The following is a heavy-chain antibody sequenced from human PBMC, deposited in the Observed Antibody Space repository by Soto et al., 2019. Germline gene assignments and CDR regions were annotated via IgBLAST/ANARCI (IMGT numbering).Heavy chain of an antibody. CDR1: GFTFSSYG. D-gene: IGHD6-19*01. CDR2: ISYDGSNK. J-gene: IGHJ4*02. V-gene: IGHV3-30*18. Sequence: QVQLVESGGGVVQPGRSLRLSCAASGFTFSSYGMHWVRQAPGKGLEWVAVISYDGSNKYYADSVKGRFTISRDNSKNTLYLQMNSLGAEDTAVYYCAKLVGGSGWYGLADYWGQGTLVTVSS. CDR3: AKLVGGSGWYGLADY.